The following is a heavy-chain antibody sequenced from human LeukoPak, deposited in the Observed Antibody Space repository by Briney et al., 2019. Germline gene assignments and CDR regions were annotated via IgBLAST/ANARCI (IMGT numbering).Heavy chain of an antibody. D-gene: IGHD3-10*01. V-gene: IGHV4-4*07. J-gene: IGHJ5*02. CDR2: IYTSGST. CDR1: GGSISSYH. Sequence: SETLSLTCTVSGGSISSYHWSWIRQPAGKGLEWIGRIYTSGSTNYNPSLKSRVTMSVDTSKNQFSLKLSSVTAADTAVYYCAREDYGSGSYYMGFEPNWFDPWGQGILVTVSS. CDR3: AREDYGSGSYYMGFEPNWFDP.